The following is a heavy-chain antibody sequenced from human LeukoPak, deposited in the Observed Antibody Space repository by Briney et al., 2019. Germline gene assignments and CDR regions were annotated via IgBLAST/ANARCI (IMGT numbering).Heavy chain of an antibody. J-gene: IGHJ4*02. V-gene: IGHV1-18*01. Sequence: PEASVKVSCKASGYTFTSYGISWVRQAPGQGLEWMGWISAYNGNTNYAQKLQGRVTITADKSTSTAYMELSSLRSEDTAVYYCARDNDSRDPPHFDYWGQGTLVTVSA. D-gene: IGHD3-16*01. CDR1: GYTFTSYG. CDR3: ARDNDSRDPPHFDY. CDR2: ISAYNGNT.